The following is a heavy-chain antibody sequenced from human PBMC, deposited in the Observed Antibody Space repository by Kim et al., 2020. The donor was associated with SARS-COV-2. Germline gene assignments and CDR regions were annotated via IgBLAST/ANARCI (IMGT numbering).Heavy chain of an antibody. D-gene: IGHD4-4*01. V-gene: IGHV1-46*01. J-gene: IGHJ4*02. CDR3: ARTKYSNYDY. CDR1: GYTFTSYY. CDR2: INPSGGST. Sequence: ASVKVSCKASGYTFTSYYMHWVRQAPVQGLEWMLIINPSGGSTSYAQNFQGRVTMTRYTSTSTVYMELSSLRSEDTAVYYCARTKYSNYDYWGQGTLVTVSS.